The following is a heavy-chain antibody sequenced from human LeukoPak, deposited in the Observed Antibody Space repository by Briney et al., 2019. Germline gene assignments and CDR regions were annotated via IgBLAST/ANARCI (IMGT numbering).Heavy chain of an antibody. CDR2: ISSSGSSI. V-gene: IGHV3-11*04. J-gene: IGHJ4*02. Sequence: GGSLRLSCAASGFTFSDYYMSWIRQAPGKGLQWVSYISSSGSSIYYADSVKGRFTISRDNAKTSLYLQMNSLRAEDTAIYYCARSKNYYDSPLDYWGQGILVTVSS. D-gene: IGHD3-22*01. CDR1: GFTFSDYY. CDR3: ARSKNYYDSPLDY.